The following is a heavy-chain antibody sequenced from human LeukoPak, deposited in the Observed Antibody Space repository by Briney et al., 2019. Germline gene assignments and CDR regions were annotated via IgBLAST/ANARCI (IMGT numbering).Heavy chain of an antibody. CDR2: IYYSGST. V-gene: IGHV4-34*01. D-gene: IGHD5-24*01. J-gene: IGHJ5*02. Sequence: SETLSLTCGVYDGSFSDYYWSWIRQPPGKGLEWIGSIYYSGSTYYNPSLKSRVTISVDTSKNQFSLKLSSVTAADTAVYYCARGNGYSGWFDPWGQGTLVTVSS. CDR1: DGSFSDYY. CDR3: ARGNGYSGWFDP.